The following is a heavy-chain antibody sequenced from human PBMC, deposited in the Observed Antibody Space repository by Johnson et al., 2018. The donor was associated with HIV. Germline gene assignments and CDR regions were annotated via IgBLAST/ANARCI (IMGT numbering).Heavy chain of an antibody. D-gene: IGHD6-13*01. Sequence: VQLVESGGGLVKPGGSLRLSCAASEFTLSNAWMSWVRQVPGKGLEWVGRIKRKSDGGTTEYAAPVKGRFSISRDDSKNTLYLQMNSLKTEDTAVYYCTTDKAAAAGNRAPLFDAFDIWGQGTMVTVSS. CDR2: IKRKSDGGTT. CDR1: EFTLSNAW. J-gene: IGHJ3*02. CDR3: TTDKAAAAGNRAPLFDAFDI. V-gene: IGHV3-15*01.